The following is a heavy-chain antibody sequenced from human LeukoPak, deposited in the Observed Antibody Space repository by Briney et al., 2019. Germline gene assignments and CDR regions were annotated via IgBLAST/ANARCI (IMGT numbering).Heavy chain of an antibody. J-gene: IGHJ4*02. CDR3: ARGNPTYFDY. V-gene: IGHV3-66*01. D-gene: IGHD1-14*01. CDR2: IYSGGST. CDR1: GFTFSSYA. Sequence: GGSLRLFCAASGFTFSSYAMSWVRQAPGQGLEWVSVIYSGGSTYYADSVKGRFTISRDNSKNTLYLQMNSLRAEDTAVYYCARGNPTYFDYWGRGTLVTVSS.